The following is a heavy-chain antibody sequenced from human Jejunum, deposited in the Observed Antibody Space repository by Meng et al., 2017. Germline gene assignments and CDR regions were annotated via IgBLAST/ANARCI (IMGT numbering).Heavy chain of an antibody. J-gene: IGHJ4*02. CDR2: VFYSGST. D-gene: IGHD3-16*02. V-gene: IGHV4-59*11. Sequence: QGPLQGPGPRLWKPSEPLSLACTVSGDSLGTHYWSWIRQPPGKGLEWIGYVFYSGSTNYNPSLKSRVAISVDTSKNQVSLKLTSVTAADTAVYYCARSFHESSWGSYRYLFGLWGQGALVTVSS. CDR3: ARSFHESSWGSYRYLFGL. CDR1: GDSLGTHY.